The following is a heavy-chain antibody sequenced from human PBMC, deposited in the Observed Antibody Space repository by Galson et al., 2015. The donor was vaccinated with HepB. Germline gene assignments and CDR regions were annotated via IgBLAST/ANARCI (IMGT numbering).Heavy chain of an antibody. CDR3: ARPRYCSSATCSAAFDS. Sequence: ETLSLTCTVSGGSIISSTNYWGWIRQPPGKGLEWIGRVYHSGDTYYNPSLKSRVHISVDRSKNEFSLKIKSVTTADTAVYYCARPRYCSSATCSAAFDSWGQGTLVTVSS. D-gene: IGHD2-2*01. V-gene: IGHV4-39*01. CDR2: VYHSGDT. J-gene: IGHJ4*02. CDR1: GGSIISSTNY.